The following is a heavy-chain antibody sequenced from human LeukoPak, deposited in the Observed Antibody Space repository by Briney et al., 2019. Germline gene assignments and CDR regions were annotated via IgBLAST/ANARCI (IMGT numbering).Heavy chain of an antibody. Sequence: HGASVKVSCKASGGAFSSYAISWVRQAPGQGLEWMGGIIPIFGTANYAQKFQGRVTITADESTSTAYMELSSLRSEDTAVYYCAIMDVVVVAATPGYYYYMDVWGKGTTVTVSS. D-gene: IGHD2-15*01. CDR2: IIPIFGTA. CDR1: GGAFSSYA. J-gene: IGHJ6*03. V-gene: IGHV1-69*13. CDR3: AIMDVVVVAATPGYYYYMDV.